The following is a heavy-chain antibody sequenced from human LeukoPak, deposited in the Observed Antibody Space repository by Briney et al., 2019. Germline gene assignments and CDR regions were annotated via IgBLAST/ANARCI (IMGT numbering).Heavy chain of an antibody. CDR1: GGTFSSYA. CDR2: MNPNSGNT. Sequence: ASVKVSCKASGGTFSSYAISWVRQAPGQGLEWMGWMNPNSGNTGYAQKFQGRVTITRNTSISTAYMELSSLRSEDTAVYYCARDPRGWFDPWGQGTLVTVSS. D-gene: IGHD1-26*01. CDR3: ARDPRGWFDP. V-gene: IGHV1-8*03. J-gene: IGHJ5*02.